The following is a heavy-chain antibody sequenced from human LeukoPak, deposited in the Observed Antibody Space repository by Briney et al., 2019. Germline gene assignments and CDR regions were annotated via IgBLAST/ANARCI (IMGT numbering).Heavy chain of an antibody. CDR1: GYSFTSYR. D-gene: IGHD6-13*01. J-gene: IGHJ5*02. CDR3: ARHLPQDGSWYWFDP. Sequence: GESLKISCKGSGYSFTSYRIGWVRQMPGKGLEWMGIIYPGDSDTRYSPSFQGQVTISADKSISTAYLQWSSLKASDTAMYYCARHLPQDGSWYWFDPRGQGTLVTVSS. CDR2: IYPGDSDT. V-gene: IGHV5-51*01.